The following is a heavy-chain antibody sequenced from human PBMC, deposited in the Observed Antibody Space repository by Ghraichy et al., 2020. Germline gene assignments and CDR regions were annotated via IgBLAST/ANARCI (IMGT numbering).Heavy chain of an antibody. CDR2: IYTSGST. J-gene: IGHJ4*02. CDR1: GGSISSYY. V-gene: IGHV4-4*07. CDR3: AGGLKLKWELLTGFDY. Sequence: GSLRLSCTVSGGSISSYYWSWIRQPAGKGLEWIGRIYTSGSTNYNPSLKSRVTMSVDTSKNQFSLKLSSVTTADTAVYYCAGGLKLKWELLTGFDYWGQGTLVTVSS. D-gene: IGHD1-26*01.